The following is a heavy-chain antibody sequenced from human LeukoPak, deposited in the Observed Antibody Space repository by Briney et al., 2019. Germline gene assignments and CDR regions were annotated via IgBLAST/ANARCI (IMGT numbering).Heavy chain of an antibody. CDR1: GGSFSGYY. D-gene: IGHD3-3*01. V-gene: IGHV4-34*11. J-gene: IGHJ4*02. Sequence: SETLSLTCAVYGGSFSGYYWSWIRQPPAKGLEWIGYLHYSGISNYNPSLKSRVAISVDTSKNQFSLNLTSVTAADTAVYYCARRGYYDDRGFDYWGQGTLVTVSS. CDR3: ARRGYYDDRGFDY. CDR2: LHYSGIS.